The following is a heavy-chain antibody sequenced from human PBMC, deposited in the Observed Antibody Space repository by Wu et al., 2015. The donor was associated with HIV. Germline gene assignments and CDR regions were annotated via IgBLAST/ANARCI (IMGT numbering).Heavy chain of an antibody. V-gene: IGHV1-18*04. Sequence: QVQLVQSGAEVKKPGASVKVSCKASGYTFSSYGINWVRQAPGQGLEWMGWISIYNDNTYYAQKFQGRVTMTTDISTNIAYMELRSLRSDDTAVYYCATLYSSSRYSVDYWGQGTLVTVSS. D-gene: IGHD6-13*01. CDR3: ATLYSSSRYSVDY. J-gene: IGHJ4*02. CDR1: GYTFSSYG. CDR2: ISIYNDNT.